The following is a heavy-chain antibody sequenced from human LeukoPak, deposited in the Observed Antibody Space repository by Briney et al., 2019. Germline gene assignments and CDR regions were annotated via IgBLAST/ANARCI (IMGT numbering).Heavy chain of an antibody. J-gene: IGHJ6*02. CDR3: ARDLYTSSSLYYGMDV. CDR2: ISSGGSR. D-gene: IGHD6-6*01. V-gene: IGHV3-64*01. Sequence: GGSLRLSCAASGFIFSSYNMHWVRQAPGEGLEYVSGISSGGSRDYASSVKGRFTISRDNSKNTVYLQMGSLRPEDMAVYYCARDLYTSSSLYYGMDVWGQGTTVTVSS. CDR1: GFIFSSYN.